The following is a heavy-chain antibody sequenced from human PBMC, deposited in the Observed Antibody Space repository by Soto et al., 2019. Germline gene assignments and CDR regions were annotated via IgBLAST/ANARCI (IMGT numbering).Heavy chain of an antibody. CDR2: IYYSGST. V-gene: IGHV4-59*01. J-gene: IGHJ4*02. CDR1: GGSISSYY. D-gene: IGHD3-16*01. CDR3: ARRYGGNFDD. Sequence: SGTLSLTCTVSGGSISSYYWSWIRQPPGKGLEWIWYIYYSGSTNYNPSLKSRVTISVDTSKNQFSLKLSSVTAADTAVYYCARRYGGNFDDWGQGTLVTVSS.